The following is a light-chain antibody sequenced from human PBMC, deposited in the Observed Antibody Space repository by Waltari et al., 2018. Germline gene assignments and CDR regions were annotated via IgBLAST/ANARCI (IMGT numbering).Light chain of an antibody. V-gene: IGLV8-61*01. CDR3: SLYMGSGIWV. CDR1: SGSVSTTSY. CDR2: KGS. Sequence: QTVVTQEPSLSVSPGGTVTLTCALTSGSVSTTSYATWYQHTPGQPPRTLVYKGSSRSSGVPDRFSGSILGNKAALTITGAQADDESNYYCSLYMGSGIWVFGGGTKLTDL. J-gene: IGLJ3*02.